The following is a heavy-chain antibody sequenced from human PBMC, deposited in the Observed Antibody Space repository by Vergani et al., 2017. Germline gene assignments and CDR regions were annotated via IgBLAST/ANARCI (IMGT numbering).Heavy chain of an antibody. CDR3: ARDRRVVIMVGRESMPFGS. V-gene: IGHV4-34*02. CDR1: GDSPRGNY. J-gene: IGHJ4*02. D-gene: IGHD3-10*01. CDR2: INHRGGT. Sequence: LRQWGAGLVKPSETLSLTCGIYGDSPRGNYWSWIRQSPGKGLEWIGQINHRGGTNYNPSLKSRVTISQDASKNQFTLKIKSVTAADTARYFCARDRRVVIMVGRESMPFGSWGQGTLVTVSS.